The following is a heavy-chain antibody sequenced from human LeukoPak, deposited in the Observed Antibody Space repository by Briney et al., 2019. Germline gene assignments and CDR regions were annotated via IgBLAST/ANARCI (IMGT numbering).Heavy chain of an antibody. D-gene: IGHD1-26*01. Sequence: GGSLRLSCAGSGFTFNDYAMHWVRQAPGKGLEWVAGISWNSVTTEYADSVKGRLTISRDNAKNSLYLQMNSLRADDTAFYYCARGPPSGSYFYFDYWGQGTLVTVSS. CDR2: ISWNSVTT. V-gene: IGHV3-9*01. CDR1: GFTFNDYA. CDR3: ARGPPSGSYFYFDY. J-gene: IGHJ4*02.